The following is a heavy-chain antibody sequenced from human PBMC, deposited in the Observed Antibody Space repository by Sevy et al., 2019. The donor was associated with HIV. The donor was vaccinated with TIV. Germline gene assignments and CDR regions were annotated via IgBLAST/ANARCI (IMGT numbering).Heavy chain of an antibody. J-gene: IGHJ4*02. CDR1: GYSFTSSY. CDR3: ARGYDNSGHFDY. V-gene: IGHV1-46*04. Sequence: ASVKVSCKASGYSFTSSYLHWVRQAPGQGLEWMGIINPGGGSTNYAQKLQVRVTMTRDTATSTVYMGLSSLRSEDTAVYYCARGYDNSGHFDYWGQGTLVTVSS. CDR2: INPGGGST. D-gene: IGHD3-22*01.